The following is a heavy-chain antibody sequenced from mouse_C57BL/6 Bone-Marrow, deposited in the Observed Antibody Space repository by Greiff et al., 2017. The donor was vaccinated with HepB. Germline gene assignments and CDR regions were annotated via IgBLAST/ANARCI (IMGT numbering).Heavy chain of an antibody. D-gene: IGHD1-1*01. CDR2: ISSGSSTI. Sequence: EVQLVESGGGLVKPGGSLKLSCAASGFTFSDYGMHWVRQAPEKGLEWVAYISSGSSTIYYADTVKGRFTISRDNAKNTLFLQMTSLRSEDTAIYYCARQGITTVVASGGRYFDVWGTGTTVTVSS. CDR3: ARQGITTVVASGGRYFDV. J-gene: IGHJ1*03. CDR1: GFTFSDYG. V-gene: IGHV5-17*01.